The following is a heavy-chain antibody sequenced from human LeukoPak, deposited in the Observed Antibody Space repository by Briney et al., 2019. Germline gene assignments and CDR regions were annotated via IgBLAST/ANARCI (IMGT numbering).Heavy chain of an antibody. CDR2: ISSSSKYI. CDR1: EFTFSSYN. Sequence: PGGSLRLSCAASEFTFSSYNMNWVRQAPGKGLEWVSSISSSSKYIYYADSVKGRFTISRDNSKNTLYLQMNSLRAEDTAVYYCARDLSHYYGSGSYYNSNWFDPWGQGTLVTVSS. D-gene: IGHD3-10*01. V-gene: IGHV3-21*04. J-gene: IGHJ5*02. CDR3: ARDLSHYYGSGSYYNSNWFDP.